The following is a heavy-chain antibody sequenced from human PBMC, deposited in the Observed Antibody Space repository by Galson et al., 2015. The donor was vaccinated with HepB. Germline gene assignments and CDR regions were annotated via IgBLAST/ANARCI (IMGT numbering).Heavy chain of an antibody. V-gene: IGHV3-30*18. Sequence: SLRLSCAASGFTFSSYGMHWVRQAPGKGLEWVAVISYDGSNKYYADSVKGRFTISRDNSKNTLYLQMNSLRAEDTAVYYCAKDTYCSSTSCYTPYYYGMDVWGQGTTVTVSS. D-gene: IGHD2-2*02. CDR1: GFTFSSYG. CDR3: AKDTYCSSTSCYTPYYYGMDV. J-gene: IGHJ6*02. CDR2: ISYDGSNK.